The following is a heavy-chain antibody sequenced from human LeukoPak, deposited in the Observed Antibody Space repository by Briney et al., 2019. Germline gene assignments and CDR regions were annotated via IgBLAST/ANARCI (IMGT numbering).Heavy chain of an antibody. Sequence: PSETLSLTCSVSGDSISRYYWTWIRQSPGKGLEWIGDIYYSGSTDYSPSLRSRVTILVDRSKNQFSLKLTSVTAADTAVFFCARRPVDYSSSDHSFDIWGQGTMVTVSS. J-gene: IGHJ3*02. CDR1: GDSISRYY. CDR3: ARRPVDYSSSDHSFDI. D-gene: IGHD6-13*01. CDR2: IYYSGST. V-gene: IGHV4-59*01.